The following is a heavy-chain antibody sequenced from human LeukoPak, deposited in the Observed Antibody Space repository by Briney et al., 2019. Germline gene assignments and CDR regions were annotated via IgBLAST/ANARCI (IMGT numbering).Heavy chain of an antibody. CDR2: ITSSGDGT. V-gene: IGHV3-23*01. Sequence: GRSLRLSXAASGFTFSIYAMSWVRQAPGKGLQWVSSITSSGDGTYYADSVKGRFTISRDNSENMLYLQMNSLRVEDTAVYFCAKDRPNYYGSNGHYYRRDGDYWGQGTLVTVSS. D-gene: IGHD3-22*01. CDR3: AKDRPNYYGSNGHYYRRDGDY. J-gene: IGHJ4*02. CDR1: GFTFSIYA.